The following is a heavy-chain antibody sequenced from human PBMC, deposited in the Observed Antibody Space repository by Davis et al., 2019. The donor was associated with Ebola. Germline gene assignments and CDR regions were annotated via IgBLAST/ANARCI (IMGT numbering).Heavy chain of an antibody. J-gene: IGHJ6*04. Sequence: GESLKISCAASGFTFSSYGMHWVRQAPGKGLEWVAVIWYDGSNKYYADSVKGRFTISRDNSKNTLYLQMNSLRAEDTAVYYCARDVPNYDSSGYYPGGPGYYYYYGMDVWGKGTTVTVSS. D-gene: IGHD3-22*01. CDR1: GFTFSSYG. V-gene: IGHV3-33*01. CDR3: ARDVPNYDSSGYYPGGPGYYYYYGMDV. CDR2: IWYDGSNK.